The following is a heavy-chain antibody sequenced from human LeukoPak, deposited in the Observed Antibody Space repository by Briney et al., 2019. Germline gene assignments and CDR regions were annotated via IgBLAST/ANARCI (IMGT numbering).Heavy chain of an antibody. Sequence: GGSLRLSCEASGFTFNNYWMSWLRQTPGKGLEWVANIKQDGSEEYYLDSVKGRFSVSRDNSKNTVSLQMNSLKPEDTALYYCVKDIRRGYNFGYDQFAYWGQGTLVTVSS. D-gene: IGHD5-18*01. CDR2: IKQDGSEE. CDR3: VKDIRRGYNFGYDQFAY. J-gene: IGHJ4*02. CDR1: GFTFNNYW. V-gene: IGHV3-7*01.